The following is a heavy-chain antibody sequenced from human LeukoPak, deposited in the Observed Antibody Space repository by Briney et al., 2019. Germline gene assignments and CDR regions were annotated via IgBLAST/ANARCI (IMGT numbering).Heavy chain of an antibody. CDR3: ARSHLSLAVAAARRGPYFDY. CDR2: INHSGST. D-gene: IGHD6-19*01. V-gene: IGHV4-34*01. Sequence: PSETLSLTCAVYGGSFSGYYWSWIRQPPGKGLEWIGEINHSGSTNYNPSLKSRVTISVDTSKNQFSLKLSSVTAADTAVYYCARSHLSLAVAAARRGPYFDYWGQGTLVTVSS. J-gene: IGHJ4*02. CDR1: GGSFSGYY.